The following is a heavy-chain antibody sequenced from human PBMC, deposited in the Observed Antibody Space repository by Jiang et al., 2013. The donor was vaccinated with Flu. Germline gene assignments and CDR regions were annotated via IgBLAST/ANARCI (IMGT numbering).Heavy chain of an antibody. Sequence: PSETLSLTCTVSGGSISSYYWSWIRQPPGKGLEWIGYIYYSGSTNXNPSLKSRVTISVDTSKNQFSLKLSSVTAADTAVYYCARDTPTYYDFWSGYSGVMDVWGQGTTVTVSS. J-gene: IGHJ6*02. D-gene: IGHD3-3*01. CDR3: ARDTPTYYDFWSGYSGVMDV. CDR1: GGSISSYY. V-gene: IGHV4-59*01. CDR2: IYYSGST.